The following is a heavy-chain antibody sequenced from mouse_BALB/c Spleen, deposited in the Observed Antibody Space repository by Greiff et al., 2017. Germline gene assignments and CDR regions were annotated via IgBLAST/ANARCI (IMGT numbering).Heavy chain of an antibody. CDR1: GYSITSGYY. J-gene: IGHJ4*01. D-gene: IGHD4-1*01. Sequence: ESGPGLVKPSQSLSLTCSVTGYSITSGYYWNWIRQFPGNKLEWMGYISYDGSNNYNPSLKNRISITRDTSKNQFFLKLNSVTTEDTATYYCARVTGTKGDYYAMDYWGQGTSVTVSS. CDR2: ISYDGSN. V-gene: IGHV3-6*02. CDR3: ARVTGTKGDYYAMDY.